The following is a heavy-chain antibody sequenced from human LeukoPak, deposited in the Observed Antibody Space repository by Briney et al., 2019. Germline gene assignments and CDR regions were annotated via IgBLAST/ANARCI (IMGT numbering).Heavy chain of an antibody. J-gene: IGHJ4*02. CDR1: GYTFTSYA. D-gene: IGHD3-10*01. CDR3: ARGFVPSSY. Sequence: ASVKVSCKASGYTFTSYAMHWVRQAPGQGLEWMGWMNPNSGNTGYAQKFQGRVTMTRNTSISTAYMELSSLRSEDTAVYYCARGFVPSSYWGQGTLVTVSS. CDR2: MNPNSGNT. V-gene: IGHV1-8*02.